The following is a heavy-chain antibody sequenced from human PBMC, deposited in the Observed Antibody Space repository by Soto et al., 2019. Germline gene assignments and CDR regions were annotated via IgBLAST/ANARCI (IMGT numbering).Heavy chain of an antibody. CDR2: IYWDDDK. V-gene: IGHV2-5*02. Sequence: ITLKEYGPTLVTPPQSLTPTCAFSGFPRRNSRVGVGWIRQPPGKALEWLALIYWDDDKRYSTSLKSRLTITKDTSKNQAVLTMTNMDPVDTATYYCAPPTTGGLYSDYWGQGTLVTVSS. CDR3: APPTTGGLYSDY. J-gene: IGHJ4*02. D-gene: IGHD4-17*01. CDR1: GFPRRNSRVG.